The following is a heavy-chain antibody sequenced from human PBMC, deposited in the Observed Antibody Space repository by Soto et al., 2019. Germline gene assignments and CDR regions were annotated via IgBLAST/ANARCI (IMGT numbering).Heavy chain of an antibody. CDR3: ARAPGDYFDY. CDR1: GGSISSGGYY. J-gene: IGHJ4*02. CDR2: TFYSGST. Sequence: QVQLQESGPGLVKPSQTLSLTCTVSGGSISSGGYYWSWIRQHPGKGLEWIGYTFYSGSTYYNPSLKSRGTISVDKSKNQFSRKLSSVTAADTAVYYWARAPGDYFDYWGQGTLVTVSS. V-gene: IGHV4-31*03.